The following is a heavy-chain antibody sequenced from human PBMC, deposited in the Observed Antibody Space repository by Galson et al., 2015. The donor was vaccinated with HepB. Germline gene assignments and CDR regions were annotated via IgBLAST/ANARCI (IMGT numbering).Heavy chain of an antibody. Sequence: GAEVKKPGESLKISCKGSGYSFTSYWIGWVRQMPGKGLEWMGIIYPGDSDTRYSPSFQGQVTISADKSISTAYLQWSSLKASDTAMYYCARTYCSGGSCYLYYFDYWGQGTLVTVSS. CDR3: ARTYCSGGSCYLYYFDY. D-gene: IGHD2-15*01. CDR2: IYPGDSDT. J-gene: IGHJ4*02. CDR1: GYSFTSYW. V-gene: IGHV5-51*01.